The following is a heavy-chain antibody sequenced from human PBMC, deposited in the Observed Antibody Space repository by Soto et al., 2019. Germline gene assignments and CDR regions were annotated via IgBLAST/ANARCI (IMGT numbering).Heavy chain of an antibody. V-gene: IGHV3-23*01. Sequence: GGSLRLSCAASGFTFSSYAMSWVRQAPGKGLEWVSAISGSGGSTYYADSVKGRFTISRDNSKNTLYLQMNSLRAEDTAVYYCAKDIPRYCSGGSCYLGAFDIWGQGTMVTVSS. CDR3: AKDIPRYCSGGSCYLGAFDI. CDR1: GFTFSSYA. D-gene: IGHD2-15*01. J-gene: IGHJ3*02. CDR2: ISGSGGST.